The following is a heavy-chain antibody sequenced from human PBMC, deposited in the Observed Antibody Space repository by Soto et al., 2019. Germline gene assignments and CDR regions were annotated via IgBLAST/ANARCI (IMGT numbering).Heavy chain of an antibody. CDR1: GLTFENFW. V-gene: IGHV3-7*01. CDR3: ARGGRDPYNWFGP. D-gene: IGHD3-16*01. CDR2: IKQDGSER. Sequence: EVQLVESGGGLVQPGGSLRISCVVSGLTFENFWMSWVRQARGKGLEWVANIKQDGSERYYLDSVRGRFTISRDNAKNSLSLQMNSLRVDDTAVYYCARGGRDPYNWFGPWGQGTLVIVSS. J-gene: IGHJ5*02.